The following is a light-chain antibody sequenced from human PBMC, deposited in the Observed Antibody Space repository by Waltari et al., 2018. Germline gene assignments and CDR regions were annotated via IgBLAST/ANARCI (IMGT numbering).Light chain of an antibody. CDR2: EVS. Sequence: QSARTRPASVSGTPGQSIPISCTGTSRAVGACKHGPWYQQHPGKVPKLMIYEVSNRPSGVSNRFSGSKSGNTASLTISGLQAEDEADYYCSSFSSSSTVVFGGGTKLTVL. V-gene: IGLV2-14*01. CDR3: SSFSSSSTVV. J-gene: IGLJ2*01. CDR1: SRAVGACKH.